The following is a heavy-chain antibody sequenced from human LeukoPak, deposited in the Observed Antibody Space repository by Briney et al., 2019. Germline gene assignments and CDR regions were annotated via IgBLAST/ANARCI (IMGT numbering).Heavy chain of an antibody. Sequence: SETLSLTCTVSGGSISYHSWSWIRQTPVKGLEWIANIYDNGNPDYSPYLQSRVTISTDTSETQFSLRLKSVTAADTAVYYCARLGSAATGAPPYYYCYVDVWGKGTTVTVSS. J-gene: IGHJ6*03. V-gene: IGHV4-59*11. D-gene: IGHD1-26*01. CDR1: GGSISYHS. CDR2: IYDNGNP. CDR3: ARLGSAATGAPPYYYCYVDV.